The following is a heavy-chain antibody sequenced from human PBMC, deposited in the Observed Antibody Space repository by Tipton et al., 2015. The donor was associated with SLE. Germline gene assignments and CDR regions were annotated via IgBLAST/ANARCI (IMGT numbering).Heavy chain of an antibody. CDR3: ARGQNWSLDY. V-gene: IGHV3-7*01. Sequence: SLRLSCATSGFTFRSYAMHWVRQAPGKGLEWVANIRHDGNEKHYVDSVTGRFTISRDNARNSLYLQMNSLRAEDTALYYCARGQNWSLDYWGQGTLVTVSS. J-gene: IGHJ4*02. CDR2: IRHDGNEK. D-gene: IGHD3-9*01. CDR1: GFTFRSYA.